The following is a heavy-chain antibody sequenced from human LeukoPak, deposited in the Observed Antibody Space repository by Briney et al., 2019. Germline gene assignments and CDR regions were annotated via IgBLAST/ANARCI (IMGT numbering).Heavy chain of an antibody. Sequence: SEILSLTCTVSGGSISSHYWSWIRQPPGKGLEWIGYIYYSGSTNYNPSLKSRVTISVDTSKNQFSLKLSSVTAADTAVYYCARDRPGHCSSTSCYQTNNWFDPWGQGTLVTVSS. J-gene: IGHJ5*02. CDR1: GGSISSHY. CDR3: ARDRPGHCSSTSCYQTNNWFDP. D-gene: IGHD2-2*01. V-gene: IGHV4-59*11. CDR2: IYYSGST.